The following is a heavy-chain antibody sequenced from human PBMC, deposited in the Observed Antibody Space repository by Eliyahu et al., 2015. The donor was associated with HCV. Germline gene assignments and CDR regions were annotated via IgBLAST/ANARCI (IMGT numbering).Heavy chain of an antibody. Sequence: EVPLLESGGGLVQPGGSLRLSCAASRFXFSSYAMGWVRQAPGKGLEWVSGISGSGGNTDYADSVKGRFTISRDNSKNTLYLHMNSLRAEDTAVYYCAKVGLTDSSGYSQPYYFDFWGQGALVTVSS. V-gene: IGHV3-23*01. CDR3: AKVGLTDSSGYSQPYYFDF. CDR1: RFXFSSYA. D-gene: IGHD3-22*01. J-gene: IGHJ4*02. CDR2: ISGSGGNT.